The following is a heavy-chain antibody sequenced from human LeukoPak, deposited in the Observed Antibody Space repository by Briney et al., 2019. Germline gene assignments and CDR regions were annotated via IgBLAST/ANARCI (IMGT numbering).Heavy chain of an antibody. D-gene: IGHD5-12*01. CDR2: FYNSGST. CDR1: GDSISSYY. V-gene: IGHV4-59*01. CDR3: ARANSGHDPFDY. Sequence: SETLSLTCTVPGDSISSYYWSWIRQPPGKGLEWIGHFYNSGSTNYNPSLKSRVAISVDTSKNQFSLKLSSVTAADTAIYFCARANSGHDPFDYWGQGTLVTVSS. J-gene: IGHJ4*02.